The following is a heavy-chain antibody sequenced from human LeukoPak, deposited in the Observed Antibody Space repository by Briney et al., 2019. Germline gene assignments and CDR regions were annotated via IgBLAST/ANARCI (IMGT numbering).Heavy chain of an antibody. CDR2: ISWNSGSI. CDR3: AKGYSSGWYPFDY. CDR1: GFTFDDYA. V-gene: IGHV3-9*01. D-gene: IGHD6-19*01. J-gene: IGHJ4*02. Sequence: PGGSLRLSCAASGFTFDDYAMHWVRQARGKGLEWVSGISWNSGSIGYADSVKGRFTISRDNAKNSLYLQMNSLRAEDTALYYCAKGYSSGWYPFDYWGQGTLVTVSS.